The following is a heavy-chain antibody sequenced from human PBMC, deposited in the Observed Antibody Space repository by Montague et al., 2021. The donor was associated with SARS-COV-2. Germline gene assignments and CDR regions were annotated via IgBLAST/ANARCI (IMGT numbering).Heavy chain of an antibody. CDR2: IYYSGST. J-gene: IGHJ5*02. D-gene: IGHD3-3*01. Sequence: ENLSLTCTVSGGSISSSSYYWGWLRQPPGKGLEWIGSIYYSGSTYYNPSLKSRVTISVDTSKNQFSLKLSSVTAADTAVYYCARHHSRDTIFGVAKMNWFDPWGQGTLVTVSS. V-gene: IGHV4-39*01. CDR3: ARHHSRDTIFGVAKMNWFDP. CDR1: GGSISSSSYY.